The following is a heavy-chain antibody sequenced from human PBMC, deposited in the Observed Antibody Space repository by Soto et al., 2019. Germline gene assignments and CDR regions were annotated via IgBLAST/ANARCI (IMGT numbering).Heavy chain of an antibody. CDR3: AMSSIVVVPAATNYYYGMDV. Sequence: SVKVSCKASGGTFSSYAISWVRQAPGQGLEWMGGIIPIFGTANYAQKFQGRVTVTADESTSTAYMELSSLRSEDTAVYYCAMSSIVVVPAATNYYYGMDVWGQGTTVTVSS. D-gene: IGHD2-2*01. V-gene: IGHV1-69*13. J-gene: IGHJ6*02. CDR1: GGTFSSYA. CDR2: IIPIFGTA.